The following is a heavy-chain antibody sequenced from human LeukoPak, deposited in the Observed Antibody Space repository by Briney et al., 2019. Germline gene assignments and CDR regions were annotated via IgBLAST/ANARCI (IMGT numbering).Heavy chain of an antibody. CDR1: GLTFSSYA. V-gene: IGHV3-23*01. D-gene: IGHD3-10*01. Sequence: PGGSLRLSCAASGLTFSSYAMSWVRQAPGKGLEWVSAISGSGGSTYSADSVKGRFTISRDNSKNTLYLQMNSLRAEDTAVYYCAKSLHGLLWFGELLYWGQGTLVTVSS. CDR3: AKSLHGLLWFGELLY. J-gene: IGHJ4*02. CDR2: ISGSGGST.